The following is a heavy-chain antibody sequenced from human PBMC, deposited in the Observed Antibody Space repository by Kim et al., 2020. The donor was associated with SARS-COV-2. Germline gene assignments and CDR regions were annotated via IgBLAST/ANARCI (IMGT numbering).Heavy chain of an antibody. V-gene: IGHV4-39*01. D-gene: IGHD3-10*01. CDR2: IYYSGST. Sequence: SETLSLTCTVSGGSISSSSYYWGWIRQPPGKGLEWIGSIYYSGSTYYNPSLKCRVTISVDTSKNQFSLKLSSVTAADTAVYYCASQSRYYYGSGRDAFDIWGQGTMVTVSS. J-gene: IGHJ3*02. CDR3: ASQSRYYYGSGRDAFDI. CDR1: GGSISSSSYY.